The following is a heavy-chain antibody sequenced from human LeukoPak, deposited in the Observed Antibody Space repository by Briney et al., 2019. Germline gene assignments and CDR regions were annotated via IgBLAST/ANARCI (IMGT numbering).Heavy chain of an antibody. CDR3: AKNPDFYDFWSGYFDY. Sequence: AESLRLSCAASGFTFSTYAMYWVRQAPGKGLEWVAFIRYDGSNKYYADSVKGRFTISRDNSKNTLYLQMNSLRAEDTAVYYCAKNPDFYDFWSGYFDYWGQGTLVTVSS. CDR2: IRYDGSNK. CDR1: GFTFSTYA. V-gene: IGHV3-30*02. J-gene: IGHJ4*02. D-gene: IGHD3-3*01.